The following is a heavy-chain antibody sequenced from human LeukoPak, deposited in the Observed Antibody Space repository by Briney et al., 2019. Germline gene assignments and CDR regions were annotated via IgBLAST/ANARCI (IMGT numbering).Heavy chain of an antibody. J-gene: IGHJ4*02. D-gene: IGHD3-22*01. CDR1: GFTFNNYW. Sequence: GGSLRLSCAASGFTFNNYWMHWVRQAPGKGLVWVSRINIDGSSTIYADSVKGRFTISRDNAKNTLYLQMNSLRAEDTAVYYCARDLLTYYYDSSGHPEGGYWGQGTLATVSS. V-gene: IGHV3-74*01. CDR2: INIDGSST. CDR3: ARDLLTYYYDSSGHPEGGY.